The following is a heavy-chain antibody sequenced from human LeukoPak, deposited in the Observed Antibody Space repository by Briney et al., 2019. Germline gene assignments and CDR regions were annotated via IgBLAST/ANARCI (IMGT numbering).Heavy chain of an antibody. CDR3: ARGSIVVVPAAIRSRGNYYYYYMDV. J-gene: IGHJ6*03. CDR2: IIPIFGTA. V-gene: IGHV1-69*05. CDR1: GGTFSSYA. D-gene: IGHD2-2*01. Sequence: ASVKVSCKASGGTFSSYAISWVRQAPGQGLEWMGGIIPIFGTANYAQKFQGRVTITTDESTSTAYMELSSLRSEDTAVYYCARGSIVVVPAAIRSRGNYYYYYMDVWGKGTTVTASS.